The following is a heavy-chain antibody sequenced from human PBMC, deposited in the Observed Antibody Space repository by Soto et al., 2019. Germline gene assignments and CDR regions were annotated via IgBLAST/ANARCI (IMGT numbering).Heavy chain of an antibody. CDR1: GFTLSSYV. J-gene: IGHJ5*02. Sequence: GFLRLCFAASGFTLSSYVMSWVRQAPGKGLEWVSAISGSGGNTYYEDSVKGRFTISRDNSKNTLFLQMNRLRAEDTALYFCAKEMGDYYDSSGSWFDPWGQGTLVTVSS. D-gene: IGHD3-22*01. CDR3: AKEMGDYYDSSGSWFDP. V-gene: IGHV3-23*01. CDR2: ISGSGGNT.